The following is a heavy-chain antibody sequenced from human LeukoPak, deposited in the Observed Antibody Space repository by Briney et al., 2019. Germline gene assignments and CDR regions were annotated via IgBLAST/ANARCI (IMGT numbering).Heavy chain of an antibody. J-gene: IGHJ4*02. CDR3: AKAESDYYDSSGYYPLLRY. Sequence: GGSLRLSCAASGFTFSSYSMNWVRQAPGRGLEWVSSIGSTSSYLYYADSVKGRFTISRDNSKNTLYLQMNSLRAEDTAVYYCAKAESDYYDSSGYYPLLRYWGQGTLVTVSS. V-gene: IGHV3-21*04. CDR1: GFTFSSYS. CDR2: IGSTSSYL. D-gene: IGHD3-22*01.